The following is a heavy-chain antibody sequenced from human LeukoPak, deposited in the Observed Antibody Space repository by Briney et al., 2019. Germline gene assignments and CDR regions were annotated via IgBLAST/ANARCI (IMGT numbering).Heavy chain of an antibody. Sequence: GGSLRLSCAASGFTFSSYAMSWVRQAPGKGLVWVSRIYSDGSATSYADSVKGRFTISRDNAKNTLYLQMNSLRAEDTAVYFCSREGQGGRHFDYWGQGTLVTVSS. J-gene: IGHJ4*02. D-gene: IGHD3-16*01. CDR3: SREGQGGRHFDY. CDR2: IYSDGSAT. V-gene: IGHV3-74*01. CDR1: GFTFSSYA.